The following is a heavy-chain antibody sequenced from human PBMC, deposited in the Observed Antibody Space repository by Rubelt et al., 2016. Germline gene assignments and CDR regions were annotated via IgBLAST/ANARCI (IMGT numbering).Heavy chain of an antibody. CDR2: ISGSGGST. CDR1: GFTFSSYA. V-gene: IGHV3-23*01. D-gene: IGHD3-22*01. Sequence: EVQLLESGGGLVQPGTSLRVSCAASGFTFSSYAMSWVRQAPGKGLEWVSVISGSGGSTYYADSGKVRFTISRDNSKNTLDLQMNSLRAEDTAVYYCAKDLHSSGYPYYFDYWGRGTLVTVSS. CDR3: AKDLHSSGYPYYFDY. J-gene: IGHJ4*02.